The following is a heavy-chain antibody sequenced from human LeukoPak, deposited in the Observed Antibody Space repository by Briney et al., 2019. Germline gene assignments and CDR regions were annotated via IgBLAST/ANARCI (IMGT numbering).Heavy chain of an antibody. J-gene: IGHJ4*02. V-gene: IGHV4-59*04. CDR3: ATYYTSHYY. D-gene: IGHD3-3*01. Sequence: SETLSLTCTVSGGSISSYYWSWIRQPPGKGLEWIGSLYHSGSTYYNPSLKSRVTISVDTSKNQFSLKLSSVTAADTAVYYCATYYTSHYYWGQGTLVTVSS. CDR2: LYHSGST. CDR1: GGSISSYY.